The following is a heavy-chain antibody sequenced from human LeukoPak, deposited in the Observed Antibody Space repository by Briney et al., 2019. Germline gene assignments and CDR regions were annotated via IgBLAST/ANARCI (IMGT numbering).Heavy chain of an antibody. Sequence: PGGSLRLSCAASGFTFSSYSMNWVRQAPGKGLEWVSSISSSSSYIYYADSVKGRFTISRDNAKNSLYLQMNSLRAEDTAVYYCAREGYSYYYFDYWGQGTLVTVSS. J-gene: IGHJ4*02. CDR1: GFTFSSYS. D-gene: IGHD5-18*01. CDR2: ISSSSSYI. V-gene: IGHV3-21*01. CDR3: AREGYSYYYFDY.